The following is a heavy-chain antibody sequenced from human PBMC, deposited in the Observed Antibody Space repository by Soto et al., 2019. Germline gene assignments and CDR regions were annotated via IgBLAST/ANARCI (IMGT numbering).Heavy chain of an antibody. Sequence: SETLSLTCTVSGGSISSGDYYWSWIRQPPGKGLEWIGYIYYSGSTYYNPSLKSRVTISVDTSKNQFSLKLSSVTAADTAVYYCARGYYGSGSPPSFWFDPWGQGTLVT. D-gene: IGHD3-10*01. CDR1: GGSISSGDYY. CDR3: ARGYYGSGSPPSFWFDP. CDR2: IYYSGST. V-gene: IGHV4-30-4*01. J-gene: IGHJ5*02.